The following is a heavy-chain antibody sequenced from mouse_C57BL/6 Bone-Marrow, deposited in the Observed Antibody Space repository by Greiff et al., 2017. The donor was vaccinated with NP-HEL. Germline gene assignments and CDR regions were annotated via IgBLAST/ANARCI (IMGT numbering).Heavy chain of an antibody. CDR2: IWWDDDK. CDR1: GFSLSTFGMG. D-gene: IGHD1-1*01. J-gene: IGHJ3*01. V-gene: IGHV8-8*01. CDR3: ARIGNCDYYGSSPWFAY. Sequence: QVQLKESGPGILQPSQTLSLTCSFSGFSLSTFGMGVGWIRQPSGKGLEWLAHIWWDDDKYYNPALKSRLTISKDTSKNQVFLKIANVDTADTATYYCARIGNCDYYGSSPWFAYWGQGTLVTVSA.